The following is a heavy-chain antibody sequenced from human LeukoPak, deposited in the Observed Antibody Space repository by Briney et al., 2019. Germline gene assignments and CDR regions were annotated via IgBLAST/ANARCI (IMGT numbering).Heavy chain of an antibody. CDR1: GYTFTDYY. CDR3: ARANFLYCSSSTCLFDY. V-gene: IGHV1-2*02. J-gene: IGHJ4*02. D-gene: IGHD2-2*01. CDR2: IHPNDGDT. Sequence: GASVKVSCKASGYTFTDYYMHWVRQAPGQGFEWMGWIHPNDGDTNYAQKCQGRVTMTRDTSISTAHMEVSRLRSDDTAVYYCARANFLYCSSSTCLFDYWGQGTLVTVSS.